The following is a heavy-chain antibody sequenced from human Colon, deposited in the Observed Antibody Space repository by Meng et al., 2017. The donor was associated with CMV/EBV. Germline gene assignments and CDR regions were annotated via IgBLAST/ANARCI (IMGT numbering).Heavy chain of an antibody. CDR1: GGYLSGYY. Sequence: SETLSLTCDVSGGYLSGYYWSWIRQAPGKGLEWFGEINQSGSTNYNPSLKSRVAISLDTSGNQFSLKVKSVTAADTAVYYCARGRSIVGATYIDYWGQGTLVTVSS. J-gene: IGHJ4*02. V-gene: IGHV4-34*01. D-gene: IGHD1-26*01. CDR3: ARGRSIVGATYIDY. CDR2: INQSGST.